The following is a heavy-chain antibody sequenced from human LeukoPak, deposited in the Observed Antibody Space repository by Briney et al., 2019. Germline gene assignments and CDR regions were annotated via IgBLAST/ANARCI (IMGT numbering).Heavy chain of an antibody. CDR1: GGSISSYY. V-gene: IGHV4-59*12. D-gene: IGHD5-18*01. Sequence: PSETLSLTCTVSGGSISSYYWSWIRQPPGKGLEWIGYICYSGSTNYNPSLKSRVTMSVDTSKNQFSLKLSSVTAADTAVYYCARARTTYSYGFDYWGQGTLVTVSS. CDR3: ARARTTYSYGFDY. CDR2: ICYSGST. J-gene: IGHJ4*02.